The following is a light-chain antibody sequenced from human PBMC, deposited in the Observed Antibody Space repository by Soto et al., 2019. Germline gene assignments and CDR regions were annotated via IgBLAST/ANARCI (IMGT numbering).Light chain of an antibody. Sequence: EIVLMQSPGTLSLSPGERATLSCRASQTMTRAYVAWYQQKPGQAPRLLIYAASYRATGISDKFGGSGSGTDFSPTISSLEPEASAVYYCHQYHSPPQTFGQGTKVEIK. CDR3: HQYHSPPQT. J-gene: IGKJ2*01. V-gene: IGKV3-20*01. CDR2: AAS. CDR1: QTMTRAY.